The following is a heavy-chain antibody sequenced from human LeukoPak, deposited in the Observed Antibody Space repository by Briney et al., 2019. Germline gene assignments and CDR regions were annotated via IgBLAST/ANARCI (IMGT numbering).Heavy chain of an antibody. J-gene: IGHJ3*02. CDR3: ARVRSRGAFDI. V-gene: IGHV4-39*02. CDR1: GGSINSSSYY. CDR2: VYYSGST. Sequence: PSETLSLTCTVSGGSINSSSYYWGWIRQPPGKGLEWIGSVYYSGSTHYNPSLKSQVTISVDTSKSHFSLRLSSVTAADTAVYYCARVRSRGAFDIWGQGTMVTVSS.